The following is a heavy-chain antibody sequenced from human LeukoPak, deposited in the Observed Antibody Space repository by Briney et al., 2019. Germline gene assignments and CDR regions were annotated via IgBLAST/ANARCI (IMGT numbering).Heavy chain of an antibody. CDR3: ASSRYSGSHFDY. Sequence: GGSLRLSCVASGFTFSGYSMNWVRQAPGKGLEWLSYISTSSTTIYYADSVKGRFTIPRDNAKNSLYLQMNSLRDEDTGVYYCASSRYSGSHFDYWGQGTLVTVSS. CDR2: ISTSSTTI. D-gene: IGHD1-26*01. V-gene: IGHV3-48*02. CDR1: GFTFSGYS. J-gene: IGHJ4*02.